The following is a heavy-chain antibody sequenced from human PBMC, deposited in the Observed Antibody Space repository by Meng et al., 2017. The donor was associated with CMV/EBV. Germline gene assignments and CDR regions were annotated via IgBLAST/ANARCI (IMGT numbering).Heavy chain of an antibody. D-gene: IGHD3-10*01. CDR3: ARGGANMVRGLLDWFDP. J-gene: IGHJ5*02. V-gene: IGHV3-74*01. CDR1: GFTFSSYW. Sequence: GESLKISCAASGFTFSSYWMHWVRQAPGKGLVWVSRINSDGSSTSYADSVKGRFTISRDNGKNTLYLQMNSLRAEDTAVYYCARGGANMVRGLLDWFDPWGQGTLVTVSS. CDR2: INSDGSST.